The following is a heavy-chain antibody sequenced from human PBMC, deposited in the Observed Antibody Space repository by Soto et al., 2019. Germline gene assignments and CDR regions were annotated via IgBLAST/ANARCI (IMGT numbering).Heavy chain of an antibody. D-gene: IGHD2-15*01. J-gene: IGHJ6*02. CDR2: ISSSSSYT. CDR3: ARDCGGRCYNGLDV. V-gene: IGHV3-11*05. Sequence: PGGSLRLSCAASGFTFSDYYMSWVRQAPGKGLEWVSYISSSSSYTNYADSVKGRFTISRDNAKNSLYLQMNSLRAEDTAVYYCARDCGGRCYNGLDVWGQGTTVTVYS. CDR1: GFTFSDYY.